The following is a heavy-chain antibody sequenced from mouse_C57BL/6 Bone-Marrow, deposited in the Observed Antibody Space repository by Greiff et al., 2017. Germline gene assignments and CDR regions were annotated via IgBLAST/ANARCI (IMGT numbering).Heavy chain of an antibody. Sequence: VQLQQPGAELVKPGASVKLSCKASGYTFTSYWMHWVKQRPGQGLEWIGMIHPNSGSTNYNEKFKSKATLTVDKSSSTAYMQLSSLTSEDSAVYYCARTIYYDYSFAYWGQGALVTVSA. D-gene: IGHD2-4*01. V-gene: IGHV1-64*01. J-gene: IGHJ3*01. CDR3: ARTIYYDYSFAY. CDR2: IHPNSGST. CDR1: GYTFTSYW.